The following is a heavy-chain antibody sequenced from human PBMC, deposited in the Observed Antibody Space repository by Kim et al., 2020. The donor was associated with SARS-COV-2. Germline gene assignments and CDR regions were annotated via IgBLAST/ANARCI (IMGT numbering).Heavy chain of an antibody. Sequence: GGSLRLSCAASGFTFSSYSMNWVRQAPGKGLEWVSYISTSSSTIYYAEAVKGRFTISRDNAKNSLYLQMNSLGDEETAVYYCAVLWFGVLRLGVVDCWVQRTLITVSS. CDR1: GFTFSSYS. D-gene: IGHD3-10*01. CDR2: ISTSSSTI. CDR3: AVLWFGVLRLGVVDC. V-gene: IGHV3-48*02. J-gene: IGHJ4*02.